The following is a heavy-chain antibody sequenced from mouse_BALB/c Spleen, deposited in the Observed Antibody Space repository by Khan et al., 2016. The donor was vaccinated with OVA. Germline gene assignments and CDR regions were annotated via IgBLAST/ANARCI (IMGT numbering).Heavy chain of an antibody. V-gene: IGHV1S137*01. CDR1: GYTFTDYA. CDR2: ISTYSGNT. D-gene: IGHD1-1*02. Sequence: QVQLQQSGPELVRPGVSVKISCKGSGYTFTDYALHWVKQSHAKSLEWIGLISTYSGNTNYKQKFKGKATMTVDKSSSTAYMELARLTSEDSASYYCTRPAYGVYYDYWGQGTTLTVSS. CDR3: TRPAYGVYYDY. J-gene: IGHJ2*01.